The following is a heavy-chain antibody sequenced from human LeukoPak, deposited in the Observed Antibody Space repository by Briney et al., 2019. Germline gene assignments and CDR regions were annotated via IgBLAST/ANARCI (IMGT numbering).Heavy chain of an antibody. Sequence: GGSLRLSCAASGFTFGSYDLHWVRQAPGKGLEWVALISHDGNKRYYGDSVKGRFAISRDDSKNSLYLQMNSLRPEDTAAYYCAKGSTNTLDKCGQGTLVTVSS. CDR1: GFTFGSYD. CDR2: ISHDGNKR. V-gene: IGHV3-30*18. D-gene: IGHD2-8*01. CDR3: AKGSTNTLDK. J-gene: IGHJ4*02.